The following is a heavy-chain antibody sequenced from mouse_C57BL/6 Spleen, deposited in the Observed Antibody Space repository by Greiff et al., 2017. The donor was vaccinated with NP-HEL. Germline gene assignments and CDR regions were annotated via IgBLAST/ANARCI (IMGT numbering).Heavy chain of an antibody. CDR2: IYPGGGYT. CDR1: GYTFTNYW. Sequence: QVQLQQSGAELVRPGPSVKMSCKASGYTFTNYWIGWAKQRPGHGLEWIGDIYPGGGYTNYNEKFKGKATLTADKSSSTAYMQFSSLTSEDSAIYYCARYSGSSYDAMDYWGQGTSVTVSS. CDR3: ARYSGSSYDAMDY. V-gene: IGHV1-63*01. D-gene: IGHD1-1*01. J-gene: IGHJ4*01.